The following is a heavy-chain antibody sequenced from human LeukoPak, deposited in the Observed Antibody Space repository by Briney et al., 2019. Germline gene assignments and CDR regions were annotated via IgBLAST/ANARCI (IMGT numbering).Heavy chain of an antibody. CDR3: GRVGTLGYCSGGSCYSGSFDY. V-gene: IGHV1-69*05. J-gene: IGHJ4*02. D-gene: IGHD2-15*01. CDR1: GGTFSSYA. CDR2: IIPIFGTA. Sequence: ASVKVSCKASGGTFSSYAISWVRQAPGQGLEWMGGIIPIFGTANYAQKFQGRVTITTDESTSTAYMELSSLISEDTAVYYCGRVGTLGYCSGGSCYSGSFDYWGQGTLVTVSS.